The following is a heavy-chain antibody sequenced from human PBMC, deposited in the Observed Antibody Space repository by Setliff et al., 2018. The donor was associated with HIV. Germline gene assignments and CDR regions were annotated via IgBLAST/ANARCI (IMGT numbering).Heavy chain of an antibody. CDR2: IYYSGST. V-gene: IGHV4-61*01. CDR3: ARARYIVIRGDAGMDV. Sequence: PSETLSLTCTVSGGSVSSGTYYWTWIRQPPGKGLEWIGYIYYSGSTNYNPSLKTRVTVSADTSKNQFSLKLTSVTASDTAVYYCARARYIVIRGDAGMDVWGPGTTVTVSS. CDR1: GGSVSSGTYY. J-gene: IGHJ6*02. D-gene: IGHD3-10*01.